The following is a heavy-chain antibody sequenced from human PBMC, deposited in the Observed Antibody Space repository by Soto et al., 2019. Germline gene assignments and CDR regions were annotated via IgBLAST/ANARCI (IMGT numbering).Heavy chain of an antibody. D-gene: IGHD3-3*01. CDR3: TRGLEVWSGYPRYYLDY. V-gene: IGHV3-73*02. CDR1: GFIFSDSA. J-gene: IGHJ4*01. Sequence: EVQLVESGGGLVQPGGSLKLSCAASGFIFSDSALHWVRQASGKGLEWVGRIRRKANNYATTYAASVEGRFAISRDDSKNTAYLQMNSLKTEDTAIYYCTRGLEVWSGYPRYYLDYWGQGTLVTVSS. CDR2: IRRKANNYAT.